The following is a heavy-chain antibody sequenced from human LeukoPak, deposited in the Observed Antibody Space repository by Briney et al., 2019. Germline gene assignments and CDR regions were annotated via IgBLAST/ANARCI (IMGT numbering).Heavy chain of an antibody. Sequence: PSETLSLTCTVSGGSISDTSYYWGWIRQPPGKGLEWIGSISYSGSSHYQSSLKSRASISVDASKSQFSLRLNSVTAADTAVYYCARPGDISSWYDYWGQGTVVTVSS. CDR1: GGSISDTSYY. CDR3: ARPGDISSWYDY. CDR2: ISYSGSS. J-gene: IGHJ4*02. D-gene: IGHD6-13*01. V-gene: IGHV4-39*01.